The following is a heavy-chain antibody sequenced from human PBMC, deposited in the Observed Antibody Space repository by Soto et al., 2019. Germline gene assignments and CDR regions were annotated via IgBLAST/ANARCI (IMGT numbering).Heavy chain of an antibody. V-gene: IGHV4-30-4*01. CDR2: IYYSGST. Sequence: PSETLSLTCTVSGGSISSGDYYLCWIRPPPGKGLEWIGYIYYSGSTYYNPSLKSRVTISVDTSKNQFSLKLSSVTAADTAVYYCARVVIVLVPDTADYYYYGMDVWGQGTTVTVSS. CDR1: GGSISSGDYY. D-gene: IGHD2-2*01. CDR3: ARVVIVLVPDTADYYYYGMDV. J-gene: IGHJ6*02.